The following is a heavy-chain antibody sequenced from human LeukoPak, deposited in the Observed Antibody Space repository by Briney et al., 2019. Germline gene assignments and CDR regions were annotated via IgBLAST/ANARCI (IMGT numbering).Heavy chain of an antibody. D-gene: IGHD3-3*01. CDR1: GHTFTGSY. CDR3: AREPPTEEITIFGVAYYYYGMDV. CDR2: INPNSGGT. Sequence: ASVTLSCKASGHTFTGSYIHRVRQAPGQRLDWLTLINPNSGGTNYAQKFQGSLTMTRTTSISTAYMELSRLGPDDHAVYSCAREPPTEEITIFGVAYYYYGMDVWGQGTTVTVSS. V-gene: IGHV1-2*02. J-gene: IGHJ6*02.